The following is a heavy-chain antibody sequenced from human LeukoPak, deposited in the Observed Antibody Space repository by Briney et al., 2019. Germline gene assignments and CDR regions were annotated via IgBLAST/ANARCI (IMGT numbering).Heavy chain of an antibody. Sequence: ALVKVSCKVSGYTLTELSMHWVRQAPGKGLEWMGGFDPEDGETIYAQKFQGRVTMTEDTSTDTAYMELSSLRSEDTAVYYCATVPYGYSGSYFFNWGQGTLVTVSS. CDR1: GYTLTELS. CDR2: FDPEDGET. J-gene: IGHJ4*02. CDR3: ATVPYGYSGSYFFN. D-gene: IGHD1-26*01. V-gene: IGHV1-24*01.